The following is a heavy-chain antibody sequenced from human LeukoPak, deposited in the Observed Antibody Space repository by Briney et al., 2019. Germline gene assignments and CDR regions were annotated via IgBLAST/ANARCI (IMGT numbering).Heavy chain of an antibody. V-gene: IGHV4-61*02. CDR1: GGSISSSSYY. CDR2: ISSSGST. D-gene: IGHD3-22*01. Sequence: SETLSLTCTVSGGSISSSSYYWSWIRQPAGKGLEWIGRISSSGSTNYNPSLKSRVTISVDTSKNQFSLKLSSVTAADTAVYFCARGPYSYDSSGAFDIWGQGTMVTVSS. J-gene: IGHJ3*02. CDR3: ARGPYSYDSSGAFDI.